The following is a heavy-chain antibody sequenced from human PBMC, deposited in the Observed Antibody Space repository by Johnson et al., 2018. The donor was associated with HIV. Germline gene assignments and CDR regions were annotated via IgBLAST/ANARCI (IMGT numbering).Heavy chain of an antibody. V-gene: IGHV3-20*04. CDR2: INWNGYST. Sequence: VQLVESGGGLVQPGRSLRLSCAASGFTFDDFAMSWVRQVPGKGLEWVSGINWNGYSTGHADSVKGRFTISRDNAKNSLYLQMNSLRAEATALYYCVRRHYYDSSVSLDAFDIWGQGTMVTVSS. CDR3: VRRHYYDSSVSLDAFDI. J-gene: IGHJ3*02. CDR1: GFTFDDFA. D-gene: IGHD3-22*01.